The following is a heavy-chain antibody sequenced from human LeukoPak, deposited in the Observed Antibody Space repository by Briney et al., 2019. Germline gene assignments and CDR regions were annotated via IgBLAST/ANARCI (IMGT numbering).Heavy chain of an antibody. D-gene: IGHD5-12*01. CDR1: GGSFSGYY. CDR3: ARGLTATDRPSFDY. J-gene: IGHJ4*02. V-gene: IGHV4-34*01. CDR2: INHSGST. Sequence: SETLSLTCAVYGGSFSGYYWSWIRQPPGKGLEWIGEINHSGSTNYNPSLKSRVTISVDTSKNQFSLKLSSVTAADTAVYYCARGLTATDRPSFDYWGQGTLVTVSS.